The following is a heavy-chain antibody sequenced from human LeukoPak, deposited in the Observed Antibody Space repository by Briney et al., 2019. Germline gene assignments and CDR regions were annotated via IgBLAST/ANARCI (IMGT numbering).Heavy chain of an antibody. J-gene: IGHJ3*02. Sequence: PSQTLSLTCTVSGDSISSAGYSWTWIRQPPGKGLQWIEYISYSGNTYYSPSLKSRVSISLDASKNQFSLKLTSVTAADTATYFCARDVLVTSSPDAFDIWGQGTMVTVSS. CDR3: ARDVLVTSSPDAFDI. D-gene: IGHD2-21*02. CDR2: ISYSGNT. CDR1: GDSISSAGYS. V-gene: IGHV4-31*03.